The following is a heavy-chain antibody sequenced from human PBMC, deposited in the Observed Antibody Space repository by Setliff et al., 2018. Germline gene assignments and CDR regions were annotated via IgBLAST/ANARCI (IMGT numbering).Heavy chain of an antibody. J-gene: IGHJ4*02. Sequence: GASVKVSCKTSGYSFTVFGISWVRQAPGQGLEWMGWISPYYGNTNYAQQFQGRVTMTTDTSATTVYMELKSLRSDDTAVYYCVRSSAPQVVLAADFDFWGQGTMVTVSS. D-gene: IGHD6-19*01. CDR2: ISPYYGNT. V-gene: IGHV1-18*01. CDR1: GYSFTVFG. CDR3: VRSSAPQVVLAADFDF.